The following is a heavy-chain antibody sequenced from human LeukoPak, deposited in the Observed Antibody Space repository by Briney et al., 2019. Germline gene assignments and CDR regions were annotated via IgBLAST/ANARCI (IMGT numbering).Heavy chain of an antibody. V-gene: IGHV4-34*01. Sequence: SETLSLTCAVYGGSFSGYYWSWIRQPPGKGLEWIGEINHSGSTNYNPSLKSRVTISVDTSKNQFSLKLSSVTAADTAVYYCARLYLPSGWVRWGEATLLSVSS. J-gene: IGHJ4*02. CDR1: GGSFSGYY. D-gene: IGHD6-19*01. CDR3: ARLYLPSGWVR. CDR2: INHSGST.